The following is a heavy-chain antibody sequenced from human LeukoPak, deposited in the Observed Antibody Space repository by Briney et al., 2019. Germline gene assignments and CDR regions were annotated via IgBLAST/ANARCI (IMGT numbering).Heavy chain of an antibody. Sequence: SKTLSLTCTVSGYSISSGYYWGWIRQPPGKGLEWIGSIYHSGSTYYNPSLKSRVTISVDTSKNQFSLKLSSVTAADTAVYYCARDLYGYEDYWGQGTLVTVSS. CDR3: ARDLYGYEDY. CDR1: GYSISSGYY. J-gene: IGHJ4*02. CDR2: IYHSGST. V-gene: IGHV4-38-2*02. D-gene: IGHD5-18*01.